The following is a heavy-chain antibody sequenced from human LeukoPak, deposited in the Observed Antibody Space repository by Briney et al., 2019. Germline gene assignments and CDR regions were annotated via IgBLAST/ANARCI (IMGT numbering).Heavy chain of an antibody. CDR3: TTEWLDSSGYSAY. V-gene: IGHV3-23*01. J-gene: IGHJ4*02. Sequence: RGSLRLSCAASGFTFGSYAMNWVRRAPGKGLEWVSSISPSDIGTHYADSVKGGFTISRDNSKNTLYLQMSSLRAEDTAVYYCTTEWLDSSGYSAYWGQGTLVTVSS. CDR1: GFTFGSYA. CDR2: ISPSDIGT. D-gene: IGHD3-22*01.